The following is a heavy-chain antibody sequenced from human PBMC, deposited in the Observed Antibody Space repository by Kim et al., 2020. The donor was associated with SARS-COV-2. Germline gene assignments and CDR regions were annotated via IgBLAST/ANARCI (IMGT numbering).Heavy chain of an antibody. Sequence: GGSLRLSCAASGFSFSSYAMVWVRQAPGKGLESITSISESGDKTYYIDSVKGRFTISRDNSKNTLYLQMNSLRAEDTAVYYCAKIVVPNLDYYWYGMDVWGQGTTVTVSS. D-gene: IGHD3-22*01. V-gene: IGHV3-23*01. J-gene: IGHJ6*02. CDR3: AKIVVPNLDYYWYGMDV. CDR1: GFSFSSYA. CDR2: ISESGDKT.